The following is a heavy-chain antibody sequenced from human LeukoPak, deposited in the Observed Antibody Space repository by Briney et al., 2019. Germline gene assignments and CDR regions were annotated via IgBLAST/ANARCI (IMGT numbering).Heavy chain of an antibody. Sequence: ESGGSLRLSCAASGFTFSSYSMNWVRQAPGKGLEWVSSISSSSSYIYYADSVKGRFTISRDNAKNSLYLQMNSLRAEDTAVYYCAKDQYCTSTSCYVGYWGQGTLVTVS. V-gene: IGHV3-21*04. J-gene: IGHJ4*02. CDR1: GFTFSSYS. D-gene: IGHD2-2*01. CDR3: AKDQYCTSTSCYVGY. CDR2: ISSSSSYI.